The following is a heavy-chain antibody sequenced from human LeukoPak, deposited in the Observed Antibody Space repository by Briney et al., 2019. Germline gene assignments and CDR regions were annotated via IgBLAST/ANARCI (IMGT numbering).Heavy chain of an antibody. CDR3: ARTLLMTSYLVDY. Sequence: GGSLRLSCAASGFIVSDNYMTWVRQAPGKGLEWVSGINWDGYSTFYADSVQGRFTISRDNAKNSLYLQMNSLRAEDTAFYYCARTLLMTSYLVDYWGQGTLVTVSS. J-gene: IGHJ4*02. D-gene: IGHD2-21*02. CDR2: INWDGYST. V-gene: IGHV3-20*04. CDR1: GFIVSDNY.